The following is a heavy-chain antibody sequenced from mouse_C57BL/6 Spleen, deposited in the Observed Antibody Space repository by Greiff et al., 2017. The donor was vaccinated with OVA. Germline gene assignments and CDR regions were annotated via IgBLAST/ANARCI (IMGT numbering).Heavy chain of an antibody. CDR2: IDPSDSET. CDR1: GYTFTSYW. CDR3: ARGENYYGSSSFAY. Sequence: QVQLQQSGAELVRPGSSVKLSCKASGYTFTSYWMHWVKQRPIQGLEWIGNIDPSDSETHYNQKFKDKATLTVDKSSSTAYMQLSSLTSEDSAVYYCARGENYYGSSSFAYWGQGTLVTVSA. J-gene: IGHJ3*01. V-gene: IGHV1-52*01. D-gene: IGHD1-1*01.